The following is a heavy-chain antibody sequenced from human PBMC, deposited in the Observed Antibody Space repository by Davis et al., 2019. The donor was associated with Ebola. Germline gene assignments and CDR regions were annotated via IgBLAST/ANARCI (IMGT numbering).Heavy chain of an antibody. J-gene: IGHJ4*02. V-gene: IGHV3-23*01. Sequence: GESLKISCAASGFTFSNYAMSWVRQAPGGGLEWVSGISASGADIKYADSVRGRFSISRDDSKNTLYLQMDSLGAEDTAVFYCAEGGTNNFLGANWGQGTLVTVSS. CDR2: ISASGADI. CDR1: GFTFSNYA. CDR3: AEGGTNNFLGAN. D-gene: IGHD1-1*01.